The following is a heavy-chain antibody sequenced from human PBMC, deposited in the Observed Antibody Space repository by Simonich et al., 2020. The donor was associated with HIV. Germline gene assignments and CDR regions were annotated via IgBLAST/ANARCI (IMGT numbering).Heavy chain of an antibody. D-gene: IGHD6-13*01. J-gene: IGHJ3*02. Sequence: QVQLVQSGAEGKKPGASVKVSCKASGYPFIDYYIHWVRQAPGQGLEWMGGINPGRGATEFAQKFQGRVTLTRDTSSTTAYMEVSRLTSDDTAVYYCAREGNQLEDAFNIWGQGTMVTVSS. CDR1: GYPFIDYY. CDR2: INPGRGAT. V-gene: IGHV1-2*02. CDR3: AREGNQLEDAFNI.